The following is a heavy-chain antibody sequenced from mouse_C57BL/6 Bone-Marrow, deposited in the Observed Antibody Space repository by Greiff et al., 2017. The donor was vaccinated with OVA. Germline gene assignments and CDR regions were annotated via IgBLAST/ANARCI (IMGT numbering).Heavy chain of an antibody. Sequence: EVMLVESGGGLVQSGRSLRLSCATSGFTFSDFYMEWVRQAPGKGLEWIAASRNKANDYTTEYSASVKGRFIVSRDTSQSILYLQMNALRAEDTAIYYCARAHDGYYFDYWGQGTTLTVSS. J-gene: IGHJ2*01. V-gene: IGHV7-1*01. CDR1: GFTFSDFY. D-gene: IGHD2-3*01. CDR3: ARAHDGYYFDY. CDR2: SRNKANDYTT.